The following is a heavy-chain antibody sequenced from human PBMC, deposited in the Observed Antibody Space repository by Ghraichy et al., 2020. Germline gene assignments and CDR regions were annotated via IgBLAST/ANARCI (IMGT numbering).Heavy chain of an antibody. CDR1: GYTFTGYY. CDR3: ARSTEESSYGSGSYSRAFDI. CDR2: INPNSGGT. V-gene: IGHV1-2*02. D-gene: IGHD3-10*01. J-gene: IGHJ3*02. Sequence: ASVKVSCKASGYTFTGYYMHWVRQAPGQGLEWMGWINPNSGGTNYAQKFQGRVTMTRDTSISTAYMELSRLRSDDTAVYYCARSTEESSYGSGSYSRAFDIWGQGTMVTVSS.